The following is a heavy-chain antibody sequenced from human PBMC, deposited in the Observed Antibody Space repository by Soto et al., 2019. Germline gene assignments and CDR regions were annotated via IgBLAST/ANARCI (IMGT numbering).Heavy chain of an antibody. V-gene: IGHV2-5*01. CDR3: AHRMSTTSFEY. J-gene: IGHJ4*02. CDR1: GFSLSTSGAG. CDR2: IYWNDDK. Sequence: QITLKESGPTLVKPTQTLTLTCTFSGFSLSTSGAGVGWIRQPPGKALEWLAIIYWNDDKRYSPSLESRLTXTXXTSKNQVVLTVTNMDPVDTATYYCAHRMSTTSFEYWGQGTLVTVSS. D-gene: IGHD1-7*01.